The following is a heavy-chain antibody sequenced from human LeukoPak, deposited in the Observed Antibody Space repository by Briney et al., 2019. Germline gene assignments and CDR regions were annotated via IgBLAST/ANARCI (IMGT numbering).Heavy chain of an antibody. V-gene: IGHV4-39*07. CDR1: GGSISSSSYY. CDR3: ARGAMFRGYDY. Sequence: PSETLSLTCTVSGGSISSSSYYWGWIRQPPGKGLEWIGYIYQSGNAYYNTSLKSRVTISADESKNQFSLRLNSVTAADTAVYYCARGAMFRGYDYWGQGTLVTVSS. CDR2: IYQSGNA. D-gene: IGHD3-10*01. J-gene: IGHJ4*02.